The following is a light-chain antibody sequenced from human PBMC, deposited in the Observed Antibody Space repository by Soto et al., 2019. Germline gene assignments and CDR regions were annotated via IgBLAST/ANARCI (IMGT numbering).Light chain of an antibody. CDR3: QQSYSSPQT. Sequence: DIGLPQAPCSVSAAGGDGGISACRSSQPISTYFTWFQQTPAKAPKLLIYAASTLQSGVPSRFSGSGSGTEFTLAISTLEPEDLATYFCQQSYSSPQTVGPGTK. CDR1: QPISTY. CDR2: AAS. V-gene: IGKV1-39*01. J-gene: IGKJ1*01.